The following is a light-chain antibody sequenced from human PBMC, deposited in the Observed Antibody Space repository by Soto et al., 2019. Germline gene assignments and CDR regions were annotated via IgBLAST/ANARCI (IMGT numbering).Light chain of an antibody. V-gene: IGKV1-12*01. CDR2: TGS. CDR3: QQEASFPIT. CDR1: QGIKHW. J-gene: IGKJ5*01. Sequence: EIPMTQSPWEGAASACGGVKSVSRASQGIKHWLAWYQQKPGKAPNLLIYTGSSLQSGVPSRFSGSRSGTDFTLTINSLQPEECATYYCQQEASFPITFGQGTQVEIK.